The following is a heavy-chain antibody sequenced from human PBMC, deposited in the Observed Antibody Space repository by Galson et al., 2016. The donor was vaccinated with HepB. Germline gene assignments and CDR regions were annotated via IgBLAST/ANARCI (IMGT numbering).Heavy chain of an antibody. CDR1: GFTFSSYS. D-gene: IGHD1-26*01. CDR2: ISSSSGSYI. Sequence: SLRLSCAASGFTFSSYSMNWVRQAPGRGLEWVSSISSSSGSYIYYADSVKGRFTISRDNAKHSRYLQMNSLRAEDTAVYYCARGRGNYYYFDYWGQGTLVTVSS. J-gene: IGHJ4*02. CDR3: ARGRGNYYYFDY. V-gene: IGHV3-21*01.